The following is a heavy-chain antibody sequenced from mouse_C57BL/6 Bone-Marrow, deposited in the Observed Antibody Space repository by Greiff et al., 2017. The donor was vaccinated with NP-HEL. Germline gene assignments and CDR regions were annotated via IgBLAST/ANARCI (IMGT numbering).Heavy chain of an antibody. CDR2: ISSGGDYI. CDR1: GFTFSSYA. Sequence: EVKLVESGEGLVKPGGSLKLSCAASGFTFSSYAMSWVRQTPEKRLEWVAYISSGGDYIYYADTVKGRFTISRDNARNTLYLQMSSLKSEDTAMYYCTYDGYYGYAMDYWGQGTSVTVSS. CDR3: TYDGYYGYAMDY. J-gene: IGHJ4*01. D-gene: IGHD2-3*01. V-gene: IGHV5-9-1*02.